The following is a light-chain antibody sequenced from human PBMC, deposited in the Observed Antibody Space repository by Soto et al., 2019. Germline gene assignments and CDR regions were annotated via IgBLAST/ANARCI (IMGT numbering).Light chain of an antibody. CDR1: QTVSSTY. V-gene: IGKV3-20*01. CDR2: GAS. J-gene: IGKJ1*01. CDR3: QQYDNSPWT. Sequence: EIVLTQSPGTLSLSPGERATLSCRASQTVSSTYLAWYQQTPGQAPRLLIYGASSRATGIPDRFSGSGSGKDFAVTISRLEPDDFEVYYCQQYDNSPWTFGHGTKVEIK.